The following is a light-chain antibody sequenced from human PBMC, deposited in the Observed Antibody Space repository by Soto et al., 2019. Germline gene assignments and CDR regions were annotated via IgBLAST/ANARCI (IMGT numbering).Light chain of an antibody. V-gene: IGKV3-20*01. J-gene: IGKJ4*01. Sequence: EIVLTQSPGTLSLSPGERATLSCRASQSVSSSYLAWYQQKPGQAPRLLIYGASSRATGIPDRFSGSGSGTDFTLTISRLEPEDFAVYYCQQYGSSLGVTFGGGNKVEIK. CDR2: GAS. CDR1: QSVSSSY. CDR3: QQYGSSLGVT.